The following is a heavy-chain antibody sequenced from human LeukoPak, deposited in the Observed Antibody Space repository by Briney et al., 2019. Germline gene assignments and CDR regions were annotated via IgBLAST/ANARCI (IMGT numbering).Heavy chain of an antibody. D-gene: IGHD1-14*01. CDR2: IYYSGST. Sequence: SQTLSLTCTVSGVSISSGDYYWSWIRQPPGKGLEWIGYIYYSGSTYYNPSLKSRVTISVDTSKNQFSLKLSSVTAADTAVYYCARETTPGAFDPWGQGTLVTVSS. V-gene: IGHV4-30-4*01. CDR1: GVSISSGDYY. CDR3: ARETTPGAFDP. J-gene: IGHJ5*02.